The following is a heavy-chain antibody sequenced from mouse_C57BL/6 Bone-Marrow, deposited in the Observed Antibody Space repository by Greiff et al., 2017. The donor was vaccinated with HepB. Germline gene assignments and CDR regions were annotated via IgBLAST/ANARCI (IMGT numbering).Heavy chain of an antibody. V-gene: IGHV1-7*01. CDR2: INPSSGYT. D-gene: IGHD2-2*01. CDR1: GYTFTSYW. Sequence: QVQLQQSGAELAKPGASVKLSCKASGYTFTSYWMHWVKQRPGQGLEWIGYINPSSGYTKYNQKFKDKATLTADKSSSTAYMQLSSLTYEDSAVYYCAIVSIYYGYDGAGWGQGTLVTVSA. J-gene: IGHJ3*01. CDR3: AIVSIYYGYDGAG.